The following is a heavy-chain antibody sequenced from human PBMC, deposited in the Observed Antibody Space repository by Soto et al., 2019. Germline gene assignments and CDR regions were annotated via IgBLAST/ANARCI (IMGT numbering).Heavy chain of an antibody. J-gene: IGHJ5*02. CDR3: AKGLGLRFLEWFTSRASFDP. D-gene: IGHD3-3*01. CDR2: ISGSGGST. V-gene: IGHV3-23*01. Sequence: GGSLRLSCAASGFTFSSYAMSWVRQAPGKGLEWVSAISGSGGSTYYADSVKGRFTISRDNSKNTLYLQMNSLRAEDTAVYYCAKGLGLRFLEWFTSRASFDPWGQGTLVTVSS. CDR1: GFTFSSYA.